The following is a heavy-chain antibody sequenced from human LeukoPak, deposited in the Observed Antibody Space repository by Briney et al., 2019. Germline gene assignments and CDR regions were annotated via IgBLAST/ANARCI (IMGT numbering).Heavy chain of an antibody. Sequence: GGSLRLSCAASGFTFSSYDMSWVRLAPGKGLEWVSAISDSGVRTYYADSVKGRFTISRDNSKNTLYLQMNSLRAEDTAVYYCAKDVSTIVVADEYWGQGTLVTVSS. D-gene: IGHD3-22*01. CDR2: ISDSGVRT. J-gene: IGHJ4*02. CDR1: GFTFSSYD. CDR3: AKDVSTIVVADEY. V-gene: IGHV3-23*01.